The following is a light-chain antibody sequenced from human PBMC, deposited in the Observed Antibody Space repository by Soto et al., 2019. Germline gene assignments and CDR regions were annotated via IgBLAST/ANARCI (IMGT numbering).Light chain of an antibody. V-gene: IGKV3-20*01. CDR3: QQYGSSPRT. J-gene: IGKJ1*01. CDR2: GAF. CDR1: QSVSTNY. Sequence: EVVLTQSPGTLSLSPGEGATLSCRASQSVSTNYLAWYQQKPGQAPWLLIYGAFNRAAGVPDRFSGSVSGTDFTLTISRLEPEDFAVYYCQQYGSSPRTFGQGSKVAIK.